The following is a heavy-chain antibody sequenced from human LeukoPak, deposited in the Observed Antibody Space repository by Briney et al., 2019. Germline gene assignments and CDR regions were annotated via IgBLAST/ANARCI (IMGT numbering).Heavy chain of an antibody. CDR3: ARDPTSWAASIRPYYFDQ. Sequence: GGSLRLSCAASGLPVRPSSMSWVRQAPGKGLEWVSVIYSTGSTYYEDSVNGRFTISRDTSKSTVHLQLNRLRVEDTAVYYCARDPTSWAASIRPYYFDQWGQGTLVTVSS. V-gene: IGHV3-53*01. D-gene: IGHD2-21*01. CDR2: IYSTGST. J-gene: IGHJ4*02. CDR1: GLPVRPSS.